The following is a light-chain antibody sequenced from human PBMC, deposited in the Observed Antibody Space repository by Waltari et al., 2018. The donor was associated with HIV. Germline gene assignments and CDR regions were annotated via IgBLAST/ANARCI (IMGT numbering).Light chain of an antibody. CDR3: GTWDTNLSVLL. Sequence: QSVLTQPPSVSAAPGQKVTISCSGTYSNIGNNYVAWYQQLPGTAPKLLIYDNNQRPSGIPDRFPGSKSGTSATLGITGLQTGDEADYYCGTWDTNLSVLLFGGGTKLSVL. CDR2: DNN. V-gene: IGLV1-51*01. J-gene: IGLJ2*01. CDR1: YSNIGNNY.